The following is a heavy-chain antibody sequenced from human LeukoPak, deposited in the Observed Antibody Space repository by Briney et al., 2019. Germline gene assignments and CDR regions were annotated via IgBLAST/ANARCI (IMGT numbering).Heavy chain of an antibody. D-gene: IGHD3-22*01. CDR2: IIPILGIA. J-gene: IGHJ4*02. CDR3: ARDLDDSSGYYPDY. CDR1: GGTFSSYA. Sequence: SVKVSCKASGGTFSSYAISWVRQAPGQGLEWMGRIIPILGIANYAQKFQGRVTITADKSTSTAYMELRSLRSDDTAVYYCARDLDDSSGYYPDYWGQGTLVTVSS. V-gene: IGHV1-69*04.